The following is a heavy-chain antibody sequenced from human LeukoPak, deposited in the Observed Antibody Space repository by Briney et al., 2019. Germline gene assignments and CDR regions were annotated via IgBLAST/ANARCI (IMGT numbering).Heavy chain of an antibody. V-gene: IGHV3-9*01. CDR1: GFTFDDYA. CDR2: INWNSGSM. CDR3: AKDLAEDILTGFYLDAFDI. J-gene: IGHJ3*02. Sequence: GGSLRLSCAVSGFTFDDYAMHWVRQAPGKGLEWVSGINWNSGSMGYADSVKGRFTISRDNAKNSLYLQMNSLRAEDTALYYCAKDLAEDILTGFYLDAFDIWGQGTMVTVSS. D-gene: IGHD3-9*01.